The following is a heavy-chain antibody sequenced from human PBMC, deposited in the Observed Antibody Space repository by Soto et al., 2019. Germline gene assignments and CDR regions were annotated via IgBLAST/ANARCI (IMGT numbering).Heavy chain of an antibody. CDR3: ARGGMVIIPTATAFDY. D-gene: IGHD2-2*01. V-gene: IGHV4-4*07. Sequence: KTSETLSLTCTVSGGSISTYYWGWIRQPAGKGLEWIGRIYASGSTNYNPSLKSRVTMSVATSKNQFSLKLSSVTAADTAVYYCARGGMVIIPTATAFDYWGQGTLVTAPQ. CDR2: IYASGST. CDR1: GGSISTYY. J-gene: IGHJ4*02.